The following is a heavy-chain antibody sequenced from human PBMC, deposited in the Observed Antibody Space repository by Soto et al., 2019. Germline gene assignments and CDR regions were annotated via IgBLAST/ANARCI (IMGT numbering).Heavy chain of an antibody. CDR3: ARVGGFNCSSTSCYGGTDAFDI. CDR1: SGSISSSNW. J-gene: IGHJ3*02. Sequence: SETLSLTCAVSSGSISSSNWWSWVRKPPGKGMEWIGEIYHSGSTNYNPSLKSRVTISVDKSKNQFSLKLSSVTAADTAVYYCARVGGFNCSSTSCYGGTDAFDIWGQGTMVTVSS. CDR2: IYHSGST. V-gene: IGHV4-4*02. D-gene: IGHD2-2*01.